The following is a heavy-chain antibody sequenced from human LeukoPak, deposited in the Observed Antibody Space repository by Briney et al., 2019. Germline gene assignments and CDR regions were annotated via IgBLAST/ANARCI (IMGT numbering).Heavy chain of an antibody. CDR3: ARGRHDYGSNWFDP. V-gene: IGHV4-30-4*08. D-gene: IGHD4-17*01. J-gene: IGHJ5*02. Sequence: SQTLSLTCTVSGGSISSGDYYWSWIRQPPGKGLEWIGEINHSGSTNYNPSLKSRVTLSVDTSKNQFSLKLSSVTAADTAVYYCARGRHDYGSNWFDPWGQGTLVTVSS. CDR1: GGSISSGDYY. CDR2: INHSGST.